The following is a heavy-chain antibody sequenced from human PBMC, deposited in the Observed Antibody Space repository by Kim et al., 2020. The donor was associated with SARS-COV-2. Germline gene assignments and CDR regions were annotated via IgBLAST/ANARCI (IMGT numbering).Heavy chain of an antibody. J-gene: IGHJ4*02. V-gene: IGHV3-23*05. CDR3: VKSPGWWYLDC. D-gene: IGHD2-15*01. Sequence: YADSVKGRFTISRANSKNTLNLKMNSQRVDDTAVYYCVKSPGWWYLDCWGRGTLVTVSS.